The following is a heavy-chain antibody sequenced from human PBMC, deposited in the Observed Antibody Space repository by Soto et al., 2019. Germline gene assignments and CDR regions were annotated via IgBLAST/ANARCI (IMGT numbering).Heavy chain of an antibody. Sequence: EVQLLESGGGLVQPGGSLRLSCAASGFTFSSYAMKWVRQAPGKGLEWVSLIGEGGSATYYADSVKGGFALSRHNSGNTLFLEMYRLRADDTAVYYCARYIPGVRYYGMDVWGQGTTVPVSS. CDR1: GFTFSSYA. V-gene: IGHV3-23*01. CDR2: IGEGGSAT. D-gene: IGHD5-18*01. CDR3: ARYIPGVRYYGMDV. J-gene: IGHJ6*02.